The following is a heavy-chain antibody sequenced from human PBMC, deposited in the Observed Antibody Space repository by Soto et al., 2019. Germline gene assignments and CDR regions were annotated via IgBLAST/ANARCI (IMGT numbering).Heavy chain of an antibody. CDR3: ARGRTDYGDYVEAYYYGMDV. CDR2: IYPGDSDT. Sequence: SLKISCKGSGYSFTSYWIGWVRQMPGKGLEWMGIIYPGDSDTRYSPSFQGQVTISADKSISTAYLQWSSLKASDTAMYYCARGRTDYGDYVEAYYYGMDVWGQGTTVTVSS. J-gene: IGHJ6*02. CDR1: GYSFTSYW. V-gene: IGHV5-51*01. D-gene: IGHD4-17*01.